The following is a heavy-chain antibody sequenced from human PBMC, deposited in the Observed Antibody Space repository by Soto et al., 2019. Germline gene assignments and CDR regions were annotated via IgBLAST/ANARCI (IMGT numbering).Heavy chain of an antibody. D-gene: IGHD6-13*01. CDR2: ISSTTNYI. CDR3: ARNIAAAGTIPYYYYYGMDV. J-gene: IGHJ6*02. CDR1: GFTFTRYS. V-gene: IGHV3-21*01. Sequence: PGGSLRLSCAASGFTFTRYSMNWVRQAPGKGLEWVSSISSTTNYIYYGDSMKGRFTISRDNSKNTLYLQMNSLRAEDTAVYYCARNIAAAGTIPYYYYYGMDVWGQGTTVTVSS.